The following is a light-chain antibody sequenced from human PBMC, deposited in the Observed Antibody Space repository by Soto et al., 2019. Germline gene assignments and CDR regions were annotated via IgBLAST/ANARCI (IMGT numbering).Light chain of an antibody. CDR2: GAS. CDR3: QQSNNWPYT. V-gene: IGKV3-15*01. J-gene: IGKJ2*01. CDR1: QSVSSN. Sequence: EIVMTQSPATLSVFPGERATLSCRASQSVSSNLAWYQQKPGQAPRLLIYGASTRATSIPARFSGNGSGTEFTLTISSLQSEDFAVYFCQQSNNWPYTFGQGTKLEI.